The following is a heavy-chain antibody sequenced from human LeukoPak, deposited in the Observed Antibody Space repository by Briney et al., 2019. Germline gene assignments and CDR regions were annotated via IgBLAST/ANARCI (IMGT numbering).Heavy chain of an antibody. V-gene: IGHV1-2*02. CDR1: GYTFTSYG. J-gene: IGHJ4*02. CDR2: INPNSGGT. CDR3: ARGRRAYDSSGYSDY. D-gene: IGHD3-22*01. Sequence: ASVKVSCKASGYTFTSYGISWVRQAPGQGLEWMGWINPNSGGTNYAQKFQGRVTMTRDTSISTAYMELSRLRSDDTAVYYCARGRRAYDSSGYSDYWGQGTLVTVSS.